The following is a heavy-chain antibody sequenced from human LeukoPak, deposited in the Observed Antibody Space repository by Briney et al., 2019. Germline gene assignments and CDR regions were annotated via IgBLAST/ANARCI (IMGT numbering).Heavy chain of an antibody. CDR3: ARNYCSGGSCYSDPYYYYYYMDV. CDR1: GGSINSYY. V-gene: IGHV4-59*01. J-gene: IGHJ6*03. Sequence: PSETLSLTCSVSGGSINSYYWSWIRQPPGKGLEWIGYIYYSGSTNYNPSLKSQVTISVDTSKNQFSLKLSSVTAADTAVYYCARNYCSGGSCYSDPYYYYYYMDVWGKGTTVTVSS. D-gene: IGHD2-15*01. CDR2: IYYSGST.